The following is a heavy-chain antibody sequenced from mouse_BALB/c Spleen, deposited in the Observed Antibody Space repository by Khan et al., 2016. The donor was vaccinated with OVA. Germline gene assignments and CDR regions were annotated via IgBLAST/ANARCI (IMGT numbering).Heavy chain of an antibody. CDR3: VRDGAYHRNDGWFAY. Sequence: QVQLKQSVAELARPGASVKMSCKASGYTFTSYTIHWIKLRPGQGLEWIGYINPSNGYSNYNQKFKDKVTLTADKSSTTAYMQLSSLTSDDSAVYNCVRDGAYHRNDGWFAYWGLGTLVTVSA. J-gene: IGHJ3*01. CDR2: INPSNGYS. V-gene: IGHV1-4*01. CDR1: GYTFTSYT. D-gene: IGHD2-14*01.